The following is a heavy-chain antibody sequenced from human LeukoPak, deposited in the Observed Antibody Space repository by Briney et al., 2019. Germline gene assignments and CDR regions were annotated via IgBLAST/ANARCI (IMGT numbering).Heavy chain of an antibody. CDR2: IYPGDSDT. V-gene: IGHV5-51*01. D-gene: IGHD6-19*01. J-gene: IGHJ4*02. Sequence: GESLKISCKGSGYSFTSYWIGWVRRMPGKGLEWMGIIYPGDSDTRYSPSFQGQVTISADKSISTAYLQWSSLMASDTAMYYCTRRIAVAGTARAFDIWGQGTLVTVSS. CDR1: GYSFTSYW. CDR3: TRRIAVAGTARAFDI.